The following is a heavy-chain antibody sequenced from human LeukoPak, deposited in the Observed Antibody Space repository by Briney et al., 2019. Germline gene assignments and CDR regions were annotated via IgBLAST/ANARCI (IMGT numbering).Heavy chain of an antibody. J-gene: IGHJ4*02. Sequence: GGSLRLSCAASGFTFDDYGMSWVRQAPGKGLEWVSLIYSGGSTYYADSVKGRFTISRDNSKNTLYLQMNSLRAEDTAVYYCAKDIGSYYDYWGQGILVTVSS. CDR3: AKDIGSYYDY. V-gene: IGHV3-53*01. CDR1: GFTFDDYG. D-gene: IGHD3-10*01. CDR2: IYSGGST.